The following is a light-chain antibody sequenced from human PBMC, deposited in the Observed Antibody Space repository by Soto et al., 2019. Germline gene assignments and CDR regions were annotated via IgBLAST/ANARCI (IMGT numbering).Light chain of an antibody. J-gene: IGLJ2*01. CDR2: DVS. Sequence: QSVLTQPASVSGSPGQSITISCTGTSSDVGDSNYVSWYQQHPGKAPKLIIYDVSYRPSGVSNRFSGSKSGNTASLTISGLQAEDEAAYYCSSYSSGSALVVFGGGTKLTVL. CDR1: SSDVGDSNY. V-gene: IGLV2-14*03. CDR3: SSYSSGSALVV.